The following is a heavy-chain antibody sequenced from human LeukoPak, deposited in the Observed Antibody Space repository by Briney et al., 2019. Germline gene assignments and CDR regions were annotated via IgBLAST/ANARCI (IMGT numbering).Heavy chain of an antibody. CDR3: ARGPFYDYVWGSYRPPVYYFDY. J-gene: IGHJ4*02. CDR1: GGTFSSYA. V-gene: IGHV1-69*06. D-gene: IGHD3-16*02. Sequence: GASVKVSCKASGGTFSSYAISWVRQAPGQGLEWMGGIIPIFGTANYAQKFQGRVTITADKSTSTAYMELSSLRSEDTAVYYCARGPFYDYVWGSYRPPVYYFDYWGQGTLVTVSS. CDR2: IIPIFGTA.